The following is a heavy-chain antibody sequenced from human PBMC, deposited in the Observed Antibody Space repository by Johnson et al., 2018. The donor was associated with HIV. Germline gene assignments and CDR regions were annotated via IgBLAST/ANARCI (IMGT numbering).Heavy chain of an antibody. D-gene: IGHD6-25*01. CDR1: GFTFDDYG. J-gene: IGHJ3*02. V-gene: IGHV3-23*04. Sequence: VQLVESGGGLVKPGGSLRLSCAASGFTFDDYGMSWVRQAPGKGLEWVSGINWNSGSSTYYADSVKGRFTISRDNSRSTLFLEMINLRDEDTALYYCARDGAAAKMDAFDTGGQGTMVIVSS. CDR2: INWNSGSST. CDR3: ARDGAAAKMDAFDT.